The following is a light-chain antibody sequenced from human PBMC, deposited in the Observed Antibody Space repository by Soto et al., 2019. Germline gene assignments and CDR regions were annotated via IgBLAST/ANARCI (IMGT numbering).Light chain of an antibody. CDR2: AAS. CDR1: QGIRND. CDR3: LQDYNYPWT. J-gene: IGKJ1*01. Sequence: AIQMTQSPSSLSASVGDRVTITCRASQGIRNDLGWYQQKPGKAPKLLIYAASSLQSGAPSRFSGSASGTDFTLNSSSLQPEDFATYYCLQDYNYPWTFGQGTKAEIK. V-gene: IGKV1-6*01.